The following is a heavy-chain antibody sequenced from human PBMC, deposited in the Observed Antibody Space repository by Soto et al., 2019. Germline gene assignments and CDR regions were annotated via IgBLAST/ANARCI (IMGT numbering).Heavy chain of an antibody. V-gene: IGHV1-18*01. Sequence: QVKLVQSGTEVKKPGASMKVSCKASGYSFATSGISWVRQAPGQGLEWMGWISAYNGNTNYCQKLQDRVTMTKDTSTSTAYLELRGLRSDDTAVYYCARAAQYYDSSGYANWGQVTLVTVSS. J-gene: IGHJ4*02. CDR3: ARAAQYYDSSGYAN. D-gene: IGHD3-22*01. CDR2: ISAYNGNT. CDR1: GYSFATSG.